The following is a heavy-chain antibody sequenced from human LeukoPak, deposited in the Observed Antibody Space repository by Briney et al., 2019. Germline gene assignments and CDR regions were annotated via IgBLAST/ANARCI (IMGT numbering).Heavy chain of an antibody. CDR2: ISWDGGST. V-gene: IGHV3-43D*03. Sequence: GSLRLSCAASGFTFDDHAMRWVRQTPGKGLEWVSLISWDGGSTFYADSVKGRFTISRDNSKNSLFLQMNSLRAEDTALYFCAKGNNWDYSYIDPWGQGTLVTVSS. J-gene: IGHJ5*02. D-gene: IGHD1-20*01. CDR3: AKGNNWDYSYIDP. CDR1: GFTFDDHA.